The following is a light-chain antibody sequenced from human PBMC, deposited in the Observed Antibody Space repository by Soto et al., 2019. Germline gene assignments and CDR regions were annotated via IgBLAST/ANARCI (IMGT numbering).Light chain of an antibody. CDR3: QQYNTYSA. CDR1: QSITNW. J-gene: IGKJ1*01. CDR2: KAS. V-gene: IGKV1-5*03. Sequence: DIQMTQSPSTLSASVGDRVTITCRASQSITNWLALYQQKPGKAPKLLIYKASNLESGVPSRFSGCGSGTEFTLTISRLQPDDFATYFCQQYNTYSAFGQGTKVENK.